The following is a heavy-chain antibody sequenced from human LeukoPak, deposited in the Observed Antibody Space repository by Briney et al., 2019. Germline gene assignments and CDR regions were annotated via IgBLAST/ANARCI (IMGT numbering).Heavy chain of an antibody. CDR1: GGSISSSTYY. V-gene: IGHV4-39*07. J-gene: IGHJ4*02. CDR2: IYYSGST. Sequence: PSETLSLTCTVSGGSISSSTYYWGWIRQSPGKGLEWIGSIYYSGSTYYNPSLKSRVTISVDTSKNQFSLKLSSVTAADTAVYYCAREGEYNAGPFDYWGQGTLVTVSS. CDR3: AREGEYNAGPFDY. D-gene: IGHD1-14*01.